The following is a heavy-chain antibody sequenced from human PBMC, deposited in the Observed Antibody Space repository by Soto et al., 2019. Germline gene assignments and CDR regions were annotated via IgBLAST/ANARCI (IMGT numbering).Heavy chain of an antibody. CDR1: GGSFSGYY. J-gene: IGHJ4*02. CDR3: ASASYYDSSGYYYFDY. V-gene: IGHV4-34*01. Sequence: SETLSLTCAVYGGSFSGYYWSWIRQPPGKGLEWIGEINHSGSTNYNPSLKSRVTISVDTSKNQFSLKLSSVTAADTAVYYCASASYYDSSGYYYFDYWGQGTLVTASS. CDR2: INHSGST. D-gene: IGHD3-22*01.